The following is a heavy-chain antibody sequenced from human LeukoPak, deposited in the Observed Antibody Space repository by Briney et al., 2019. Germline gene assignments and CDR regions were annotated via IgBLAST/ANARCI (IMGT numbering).Heavy chain of an antibody. CDR3: AKARGNIFTGNYYFDF. CDR2: ISGSGGST. J-gene: IGHJ4*02. V-gene: IGHV3-23*01. CDR1: GFTFSGYV. D-gene: IGHD3-9*01. Sequence: GGSLRLSCAASGFTFSGYVMTWVRQPPGKGLQWVADISGSGGSTYYADSVKGRFSISRDNSKNTLYLQMNSLRAEDTAVYYCAKARGNIFTGNYYFDFWGQGTLVTVSS.